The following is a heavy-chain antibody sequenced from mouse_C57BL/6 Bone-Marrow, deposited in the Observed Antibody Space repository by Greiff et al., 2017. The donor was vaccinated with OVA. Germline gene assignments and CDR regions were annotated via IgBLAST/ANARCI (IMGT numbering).Heavy chain of an antibody. CDR3: ASVWLRRGYWYFDV. V-gene: IGHV1-81*01. D-gene: IGHD2-2*01. CDR1: GYTFTSYG. J-gene: IGHJ1*03. Sequence: VQLQQSGAELARPGASVKLSCKASGYTFTSYGISWVKQRTGQGLEWIGEIYPRSGNTYYNEKFKGKATLTADKSYSKAYMELRSLTSEDSAVYFCASVWLRRGYWYFDVWGTGTTVTVSS. CDR2: IYPRSGNT.